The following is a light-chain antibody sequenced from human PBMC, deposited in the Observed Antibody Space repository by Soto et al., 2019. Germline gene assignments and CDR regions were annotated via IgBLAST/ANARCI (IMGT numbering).Light chain of an antibody. J-gene: IGKJ2*01. V-gene: IGKV3-15*01. Sequence: EIVMTQSPATLSVSPGERATLSCRASQSVSSNLAWYQQKPGQAPRLLIYGASTRATGIPARFSGSRSGTEFTLTISVLQSEYFAVYYCQQYNNWPYTFGQGTELEIK. CDR2: GAS. CDR3: QQYNNWPYT. CDR1: QSVSSN.